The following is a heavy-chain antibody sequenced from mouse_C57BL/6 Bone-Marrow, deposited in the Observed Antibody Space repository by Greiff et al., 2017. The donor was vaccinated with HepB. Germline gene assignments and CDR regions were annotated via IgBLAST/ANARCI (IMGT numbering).Heavy chain of an antibody. V-gene: IGHV1-64*01. D-gene: IGHD1-1*01. CDR3: ARHLGGYYDGSSYWYFDV. Sequence: QVQLQQPGAELVKPGASVKLSCKASGYTFTSYWMHWVKQRPGQGLEWIGMIHPNSGSTNYNEKFKSKATLTVDKSSSTAYMQLSSLTSEDSEVYYCARHLGGYYDGSSYWYFDVWGTGTTVTVSS. J-gene: IGHJ1*03. CDR1: GYTFTSYW. CDR2: IHPNSGST.